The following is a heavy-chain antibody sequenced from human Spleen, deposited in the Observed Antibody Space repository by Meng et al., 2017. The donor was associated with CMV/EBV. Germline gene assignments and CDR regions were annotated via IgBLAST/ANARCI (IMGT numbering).Heavy chain of an antibody. CDR2: ISRTSTYI. D-gene: IGHD3-10*01. V-gene: IGHV3-21*01. J-gene: IGHJ6*02. CDR1: GFPFSGSA. Sequence: GESLKISCAASGFPFSGSAMHWVRQASGKGLEWISFISRTSTYIDYADSVKGRFTISRDNARNSLFLQMNSLRAEDTAVYYCARDIRGSDYYYGMDVWGQGTTVTVSS. CDR3: ARDIRGSDYYYGMDV.